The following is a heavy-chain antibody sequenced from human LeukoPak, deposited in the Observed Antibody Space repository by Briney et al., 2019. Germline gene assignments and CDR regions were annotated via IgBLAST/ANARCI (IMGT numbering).Heavy chain of an antibody. V-gene: IGHV4-34*01. Sequence: PSETLSLTCAVYGGSFSGYYWSWIRQPPGKGLEWIGEINHSGSTNYNPSLKSRVTISVDTSKNQFSLKLSSVTAADTAVYYCVSGSYLNWFDPWGQGTLVTVSS. D-gene: IGHD1-26*01. CDR3: VSGSYLNWFDP. CDR2: INHSGST. CDR1: GGSFSGYY. J-gene: IGHJ5*02.